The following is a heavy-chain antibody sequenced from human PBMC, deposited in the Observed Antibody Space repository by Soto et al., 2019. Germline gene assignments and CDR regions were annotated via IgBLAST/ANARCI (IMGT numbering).Heavy chain of an antibody. D-gene: IGHD3-10*01. Sequence: GGSLRLSCAASGFTFSSYSMNWVRQAPGKGLEWVSSISSSSSYIYYADSVKGRFTISRDNAKNSLYLQMNSLRAEDTAVYYCARVEVGGFGELFPDYWGQGTLVTVSS. V-gene: IGHV3-21*01. CDR3: ARVEVGGFGELFPDY. CDR1: GFTFSSYS. CDR2: ISSSSSYI. J-gene: IGHJ4*02.